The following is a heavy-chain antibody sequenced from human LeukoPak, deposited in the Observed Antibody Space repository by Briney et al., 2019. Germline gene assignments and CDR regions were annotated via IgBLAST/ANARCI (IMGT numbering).Heavy chain of an antibody. J-gene: IGHJ4*02. CDR2: IRTEADGGTA. CDR3: TKTSPHLDY. Sequence: RPGGSLRLSCVVSGFSFTNAWMSWVRQAPGKGLDWVGRIRTEADGGTADYAAPVKGRFTISRDDSKNTLFLQMNSLESEDTAVYYCTKTSPHLDYWGQGTLVTVSS. CDR1: GFSFTNAW. V-gene: IGHV3-15*05.